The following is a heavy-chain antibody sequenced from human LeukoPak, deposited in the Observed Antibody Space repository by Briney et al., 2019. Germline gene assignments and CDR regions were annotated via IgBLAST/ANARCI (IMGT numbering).Heavy chain of an antibody. CDR2: INHSGST. Sequence: SETLSLTCAVYGGSFSGYYWSWIRQPPGKGLEWIGEINHSGSTNYNPPLKSRVTISVDTSKNQFSLKLSSVTAADTAVYHCARARGSITMIVVATYYFDYWGQGTLVTVSS. CDR1: GGSFSGYY. J-gene: IGHJ4*02. V-gene: IGHV4-34*01. CDR3: ARARGSITMIVVATYYFDY. D-gene: IGHD3-22*01.